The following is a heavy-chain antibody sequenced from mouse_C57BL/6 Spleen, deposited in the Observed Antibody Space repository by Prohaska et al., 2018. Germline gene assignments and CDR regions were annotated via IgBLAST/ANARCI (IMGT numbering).Heavy chain of an antibody. V-gene: IGHV11-2*01. D-gene: IGHD2-1*01. Sequence: EVQLLETGGGLVQPGGSRGLSCEGSGFTFSGFWMSWVRQTPGKPLERIGDINSDGSAINYAPSIKDRFTIFRDNDKSTLDLQMSNVRSEDTATYFCITYGNGWYFDVWGTGTTVTVSS. CDR2: INSDGSAI. CDR1: GFTFSGFW. J-gene: IGHJ1*03. CDR3: ITYGNGWYFDV.